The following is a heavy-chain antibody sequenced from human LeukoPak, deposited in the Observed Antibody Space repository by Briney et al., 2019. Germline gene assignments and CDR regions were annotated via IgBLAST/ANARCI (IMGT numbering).Heavy chain of an antibody. V-gene: IGHV3-7*02. CDR3: ARLNYGDYGPSWDY. Sequence: GGSLILSCAASGFTFSRYWMTWVRQAPGKGLEWVANIKPDGSESYYVDSVKGRFTISRDNAHNSLYLQMNSLRAEDTAVHYCARLNYGDYGPSWDYWGQGSLVTVSS. D-gene: IGHD4/OR15-4a*01. J-gene: IGHJ4*02. CDR2: IKPDGSES. CDR1: GFTFSRYW.